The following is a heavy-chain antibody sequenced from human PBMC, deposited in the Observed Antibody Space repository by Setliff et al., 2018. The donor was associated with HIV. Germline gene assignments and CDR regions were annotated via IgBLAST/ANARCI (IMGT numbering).Heavy chain of an antibody. D-gene: IGHD6-19*01. CDR2: IYYSGST. CDR1: GGSIKSSSDY. J-gene: IGHJ4*02. V-gene: IGHV4-39*07. Sequence: SETLSLTCTVSGGSIKSSSDYWGWIRQPPGKGLEWIGTIYYSGSTYYNSSLESRVTMSVDTSKNQFYLNLRSVTATDTAIYSCARDRCSGCYRFDYWGQGTLVTVSS. CDR3: ARDRCSGCYRFDY.